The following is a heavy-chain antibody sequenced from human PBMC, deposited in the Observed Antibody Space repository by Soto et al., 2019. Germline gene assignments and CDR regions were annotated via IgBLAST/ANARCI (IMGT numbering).Heavy chain of an antibody. Sequence: SETLSLTCTVSGGYISSSSYYWGWIRQPPGKGLEWIGSIYYSGSTYYNPSLKSRVTISVDTSKNQFSLKLSSVTAADTAVYYCARRLAAAGHYGMDVWGQGTTVTVSS. J-gene: IGHJ6*02. V-gene: IGHV4-39*01. CDR3: ARRLAAAGHYGMDV. CDR1: GGYISSSSYY. CDR2: IYYSGST. D-gene: IGHD6-13*01.